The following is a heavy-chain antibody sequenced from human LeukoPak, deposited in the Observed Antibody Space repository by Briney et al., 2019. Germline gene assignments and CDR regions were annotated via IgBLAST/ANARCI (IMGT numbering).Heavy chain of an antibody. CDR1: GYTFTSYD. J-gene: IGHJ4*02. V-gene: IGHV1-8*01. CDR3: ARGGSYYAYTRYFDY. Sequence: ASVKVSCKASGYTFTSYDINWVRQATGQGLEWMGWMNPNSGNTGYAQKFQGRVTMTRNTAISTAYMELSSLGSEDTAVYYCARGGSYYAYTRYFDYWGQGTLVTVSS. CDR2: MNPNSGNT. D-gene: IGHD1-26*01.